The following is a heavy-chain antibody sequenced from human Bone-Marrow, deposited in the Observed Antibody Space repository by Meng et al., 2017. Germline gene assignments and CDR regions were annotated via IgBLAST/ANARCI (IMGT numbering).Heavy chain of an antibody. J-gene: IGHJ4*02. CDR2: IYYSGST. CDR1: GGSISSYY. CDR3: ARDRDGSDY. D-gene: IGHD1-1*01. V-gene: IGHV4-59*01. Sequence: SETLSPTCTVSGGSISSYYWSWIRQPPGKGLEWIGYIYYSGSTNYNPSLKSRVTISVDTSKNQFSLKLSSVTAADTAVYYCARDRDGSDYWGQGTLVTVSS.